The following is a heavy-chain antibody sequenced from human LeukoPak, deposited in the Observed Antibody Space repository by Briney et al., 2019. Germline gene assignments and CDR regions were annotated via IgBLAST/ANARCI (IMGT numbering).Heavy chain of an antibody. CDR1: GGSISSNY. D-gene: IGHD4-11*01. J-gene: IGHJ4*02. Sequence: SETLSLTCTVSGGSISSNYWSWIRQPAGKGLEWIARIYSSGSTNYNPSLKSRVSMSADTSKNQFSLNLSSVTAADTAVYYCARGPYYSNALGHFDYWGQGTLVTVSS. V-gene: IGHV4-4*07. CDR3: ARGPYYSNALGHFDY. CDR2: IYSSGST.